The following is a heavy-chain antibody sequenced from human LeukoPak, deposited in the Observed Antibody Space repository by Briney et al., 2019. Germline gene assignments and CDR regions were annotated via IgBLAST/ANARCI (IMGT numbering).Heavy chain of an antibody. D-gene: IGHD3-10*01. CDR3: AKDRGIISDY. J-gene: IGHJ4*02. CDR2: ISGSGDST. V-gene: IGHV3-23*01. CDR1: GFTFSSYS. Sequence: GGTLRLSCVVSGFTFSSYSMSWVRQAPGKGLEWVSAISGSGDSTYYADSVKGRFTISRDNSKNTLYLQMNSLRVEDTAVYYCAKDRGIISDYWGQGTLVTVFS.